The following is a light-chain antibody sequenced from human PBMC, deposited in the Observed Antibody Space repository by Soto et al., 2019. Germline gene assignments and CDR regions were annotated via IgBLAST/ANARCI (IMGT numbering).Light chain of an antibody. CDR1: KLGDKY. CDR2: QDN. Sequence: SYELTQPPSVSVSPGQTASITCSGDKLGDKYASWYQQRPGQSPVLVIYQDNKRPSGIPERFSGSNSGNTATLTISGTQAMDEADYYCQAWDSSTVVFGGGTKLTVL. V-gene: IGLV3-1*01. J-gene: IGLJ2*01. CDR3: QAWDSSTVV.